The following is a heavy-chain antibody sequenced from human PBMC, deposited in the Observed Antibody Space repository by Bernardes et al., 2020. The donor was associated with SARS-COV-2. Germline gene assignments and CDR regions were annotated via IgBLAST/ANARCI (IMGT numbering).Heavy chain of an antibody. CDR1: GFTFSSYW. J-gene: IGHJ4*02. V-gene: IGHV3-7*01. Sequence: GGSLRLSCAASGFTFSSYWMSWVRQAPGKGLEWVANIKQDGSEKYYVDSVKGRFTISRDNAKNSLYLQMNSLRAEDTAVYYCARWLSYYETSGYDYWGQGTLVTVSS. CDR2: IKQDGSEK. CDR3: ARWLSYYETSGYDY. D-gene: IGHD3-22*01.